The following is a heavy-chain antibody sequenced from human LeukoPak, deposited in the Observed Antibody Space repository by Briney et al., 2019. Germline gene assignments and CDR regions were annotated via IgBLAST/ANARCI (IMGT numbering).Heavy chain of an antibody. D-gene: IGHD1-26*01. CDR1: GYTVTRYY. J-gene: IGHJ4*02. V-gene: IGHV1-2*02. Sequence: GASVNASCEASGYTVTRYYMHWVRQAPGQGRAGMGWINPDSGGTNYARSNQGRVNRTRDTSNSVTYMELSSLRSDDAAVYDCARGGETGSGSSFRVYFDFWGQGTLVTVSS. CDR3: ARGGETGSGSSFRVYFDF. CDR2: INPDSGGT.